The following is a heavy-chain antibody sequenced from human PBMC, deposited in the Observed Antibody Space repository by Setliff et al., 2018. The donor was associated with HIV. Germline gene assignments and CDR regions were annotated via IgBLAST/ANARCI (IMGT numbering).Heavy chain of an antibody. Sequence: KTSETLSLTCAVYGASFSNYFWTWIRQSPGKGLEWIGEINHSGSTNYNPSLKSRVTISVDTSKNQFSLRLNSVTAADTAVYFCVRRRGYYGSWASSAFDFWGQGTMVTVSS. CDR1: GASFSNYF. V-gene: IGHV4-34*01. CDR3: VRRRGYYGSWASSAFDF. D-gene: IGHD3-10*01. J-gene: IGHJ3*01. CDR2: INHSGST.